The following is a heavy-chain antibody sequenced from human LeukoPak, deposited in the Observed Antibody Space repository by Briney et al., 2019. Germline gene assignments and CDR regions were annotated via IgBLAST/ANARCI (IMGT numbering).Heavy chain of an antibody. CDR3: ARGRPGLASAGTYDF. Sequence: ASVTVSCKASGYTFTSCDINWVRQAPGQGLEWMGWMNPNSGKTGYARKFQGRVTMTKNTSISTAYMEVSSLGYEDTAIYYCARGRPGLASAGTYDFWGQGTLITVSS. CDR1: GYTFTSCD. D-gene: IGHD6-13*01. J-gene: IGHJ4*02. V-gene: IGHV1-8*01. CDR2: MNPNSGKT.